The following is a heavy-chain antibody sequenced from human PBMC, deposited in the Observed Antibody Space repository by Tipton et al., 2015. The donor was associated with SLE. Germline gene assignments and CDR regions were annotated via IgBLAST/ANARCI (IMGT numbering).Heavy chain of an antibody. CDR1: GFNFGVYA. CDR3: ARADTSRGAFDV. CDR2: IRINSYGGSK. V-gene: IGHV3-49*04. J-gene: IGHJ3*01. Sequence: RSLRLSCTTSGFNFGVYAMAWVRQGPGKGLEWISFIRINSYGGSKEYAESVRGRFTISRDDSKGIAYLQMTSLKSDDTALYYCARADTSRGAFDVWGQGTMVTVAS.